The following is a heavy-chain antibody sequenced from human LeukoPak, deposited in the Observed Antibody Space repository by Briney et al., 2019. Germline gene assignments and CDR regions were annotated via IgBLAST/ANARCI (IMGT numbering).Heavy chain of an antibody. V-gene: IGHV1-69*13. CDR3: VRPDRIFGVPAAFDA. J-gene: IGHJ3*01. Sequence: SVKVSCKASGGSFSDYPINWVRQAPGQGLERLGGIIPKYSASNYAQAFQGRVTITADESTNTVYMEMSGLRPDDTAVYYCVRPDRIFGVPAAFDAWGQGTLVAVSS. CDR2: IIPKYSAS. CDR1: GGSFSDYP. D-gene: IGHD3-3*02.